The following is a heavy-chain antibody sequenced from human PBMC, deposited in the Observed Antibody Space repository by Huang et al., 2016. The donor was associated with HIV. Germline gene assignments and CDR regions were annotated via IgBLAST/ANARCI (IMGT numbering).Heavy chain of an antibody. CDR1: GFSLANYA. J-gene: IGHJ3*01. CDR3: TREYTVAGAFDL. CDR2: KSNDGSSR. V-gene: IGHV3-30-3*01. Sequence: QVQLVESGGGVVQPGRSLRLSCAASGFSLANYAMHWVRQAPGKRLEWVTFKSNDGSSRYYADSVKGRFTISRDNFKNALYLQMNRLRGDDTAVYYCTREYTVAGAFDLWGQGTMVTVSS. D-gene: IGHD5-12*01.